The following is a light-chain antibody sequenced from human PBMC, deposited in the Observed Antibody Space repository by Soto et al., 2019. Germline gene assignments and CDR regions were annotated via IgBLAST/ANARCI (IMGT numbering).Light chain of an antibody. CDR2: AAS. Sequence: DIQMTQSPSSLSASVGDRLTITCRASQSINDDLNWYQQKLWKAPKVLIYAASSLQSGVSSRFSGSGSGTDFTLTISSLQPEDFATYYCQQSYSSPPTFGQGTKVEIK. V-gene: IGKV1-39*01. CDR1: QSINDD. CDR3: QQSYSSPPT. J-gene: IGKJ1*01.